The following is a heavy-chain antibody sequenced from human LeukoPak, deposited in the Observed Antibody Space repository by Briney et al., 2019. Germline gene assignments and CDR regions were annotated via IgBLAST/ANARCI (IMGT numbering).Heavy chain of an antibody. CDR2: ISSSSSYI. CDR3: ARDYVSSSSNFDY. V-gene: IGHV3-21*01. Sequence: GGSLRLSCAASGFTFSSYSMNWVRQAPGKGLEWVSSISSSSSYIYYADSVKGRFTISRDNAKNSLYLQMNSLRAEDTAVYYCARDYVSSSSNFDYWGQGTLVTVSS. J-gene: IGHJ4*02. D-gene: IGHD6-6*01. CDR1: GFTFSSYS.